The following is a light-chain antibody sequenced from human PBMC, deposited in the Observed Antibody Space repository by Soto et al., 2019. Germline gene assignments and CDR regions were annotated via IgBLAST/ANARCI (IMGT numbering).Light chain of an antibody. J-gene: IGLJ1*01. CDR1: SSTVGGFNV. V-gene: IGLV2-23*02. Sequence: QSALTQPASVSRSPGQSIAISCTGTSSTVGGFNVVSWYQQHPGKAPKVIIYEVIKRPSGVSNRFSRSNSGSTASLTISGLQAEDEADYYSCLYVGATTQVFGNGTEGTV. CDR2: EVI. CDR3: CLYVGATTQV.